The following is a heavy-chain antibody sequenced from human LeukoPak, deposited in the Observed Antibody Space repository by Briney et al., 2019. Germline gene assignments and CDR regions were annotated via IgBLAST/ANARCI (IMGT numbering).Heavy chain of an antibody. V-gene: IGHV3-74*03. CDR3: VNYGWGRPA. CDR2: IKSDGSDT. J-gene: IGHJ4*02. CDR1: GFTFSSYW. Sequence: GGSLRLSCAASGFTFSSYWMHWVRQAPGTGLVWVSRIKSDGSDTTYADSVKGRFTISRDNAKNRLYLQMNSLRAEDTAVYYCVNYGWGRPAWGQGTLVTVSS. D-gene: IGHD3-10*01.